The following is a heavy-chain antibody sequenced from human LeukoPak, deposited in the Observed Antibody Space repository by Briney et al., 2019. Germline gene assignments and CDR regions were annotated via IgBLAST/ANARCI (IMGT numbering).Heavy chain of an antibody. D-gene: IGHD2-21*02. CDR1: GFTLTDHW. Sequence: GESLKISCKGAGFTLTDHWIAWVRQMPGRGLEWVGIIHPGVSDTPKSPSFQGQVVISVDSSISTAYLQWNSLKASETAMYYCAASPPHCGADCPFDYWGQGTLVTVSS. J-gene: IGHJ4*02. V-gene: IGHV5-51*01. CDR2: IHPGVSDT. CDR3: AASPPHCGADCPFDY.